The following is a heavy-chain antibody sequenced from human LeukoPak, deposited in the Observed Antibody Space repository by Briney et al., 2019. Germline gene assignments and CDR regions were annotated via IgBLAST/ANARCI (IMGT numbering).Heavy chain of an antibody. V-gene: IGHV7-4-1*02. Sequence: GSVQVSCQASGYPFPSYAMNWVRPAPGQGLKWMGWINTNTGNPTYSQGFPGRFVFSLDTSVSTAYLQISSLKAEDTAVYYCARLHSGYAAFDYWGQGTLVTVSS. CDR3: ARLHSGYAAFDY. D-gene: IGHD5-12*01. J-gene: IGHJ4*02. CDR1: GYPFPSYA. CDR2: INTNTGNP.